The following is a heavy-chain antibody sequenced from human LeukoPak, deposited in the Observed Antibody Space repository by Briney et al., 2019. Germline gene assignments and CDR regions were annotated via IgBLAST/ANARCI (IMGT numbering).Heavy chain of an antibody. D-gene: IGHD3/OR15-3a*01. J-gene: IGHJ4*02. Sequence: GASVKVSCKTSGYTFTGYYIHWVRQAPGQGLEWVGRINPNNGGTSYAQKFQGRVTLTRDTSITTAYIEPTSLGSDDTAVYYCSLIPGGGTSMVFFDNWGQGTLVTVSS. CDR1: GYTFTGYY. CDR3: SLIPGGGTSMVFFDN. V-gene: IGHV1-2*06. CDR2: INPNNGGT.